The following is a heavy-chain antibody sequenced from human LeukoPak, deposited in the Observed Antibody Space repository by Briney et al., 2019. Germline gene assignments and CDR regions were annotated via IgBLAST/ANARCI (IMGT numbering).Heavy chain of an antibody. Sequence: GGSLRLSCAASGFTFSSYWMSWVRQAPGKGLEWVANIKQDGSEKYYVDSVKGRFTISRDNAKNSLYLQMNSLRAEDTAVYYCARWSWGDDSSGYYYYYYYMDVWGKGTTVTVSS. CDR3: ARWSWGDDSSGYYYYYYYMDV. CDR1: GFTFSSYW. CDR2: IKQDGSEK. D-gene: IGHD3-22*01. V-gene: IGHV3-7*01. J-gene: IGHJ6*03.